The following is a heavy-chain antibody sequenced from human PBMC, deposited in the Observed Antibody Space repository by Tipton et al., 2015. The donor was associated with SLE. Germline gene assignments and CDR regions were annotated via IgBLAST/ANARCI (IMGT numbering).Heavy chain of an antibody. CDR3: AGVSRDAFEI. D-gene: IGHD5/OR15-5a*01. Sequence: TLSLTCTVSGVSISSGGFYWSWIRQHPGKGLEWIGYIYYSGRTYYNPSLKSPVTISVDTSKNLFSLKLSSVTAADTAVYYCAGVSRDAFEIWGQGTMVTVSS. CDR1: GVSISSGGFY. J-gene: IGHJ3*02. V-gene: IGHV4-31*01. CDR2: IYYSGRT.